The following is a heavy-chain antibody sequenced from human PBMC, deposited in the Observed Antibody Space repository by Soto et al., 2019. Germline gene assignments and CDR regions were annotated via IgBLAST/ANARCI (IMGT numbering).Heavy chain of an antibody. V-gene: IGHV3-7*05. CDR3: ARITQYSSRWLYYFDY. D-gene: IGHD6-13*01. CDR1: GFTFSSYW. Sequence: EVQLVESGGGLVQPGGSLRLSCAASGFTFSSYWMSWVRQAPGKGLEWVANIKQDGSEKYYVDSVKGRFTISRDNAKNSLYLQMNSLRAEDTAVYYCARITQYSSRWLYYFDYWGQGTLVTVSS. J-gene: IGHJ4*02. CDR2: IKQDGSEK.